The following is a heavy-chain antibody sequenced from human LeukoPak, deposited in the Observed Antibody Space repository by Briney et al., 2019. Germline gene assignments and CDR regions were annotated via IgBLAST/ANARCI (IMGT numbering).Heavy chain of an antibody. J-gene: IGHJ4*02. V-gene: IGHV1-69*05. CDR1: GGTFSSYA. D-gene: IGHD5-18*01. CDR2: IIPIFGTA. CDR3: ARDREQLNSFDY. Sequence: ASVKVSCKASGGTFSSYAICWVRQAPGQGLEWMGRIIPIFGTANYAQKFQGRVTITTDESTSTAYMELSSLRSEDTAVYYCARDREQLNSFDYWGQGTLVTVSS.